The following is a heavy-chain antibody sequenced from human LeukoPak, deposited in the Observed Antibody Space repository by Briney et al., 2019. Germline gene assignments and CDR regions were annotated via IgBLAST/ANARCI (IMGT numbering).Heavy chain of an antibody. J-gene: IGHJ4*02. V-gene: IGHV3-74*01. Sequence: GGSLRLSCAASGFTFSSYWMHWARQAPGKGLVWVSHIKTDGSTTSYADSVKGRFTVSRDNAKNTLYLQMNSLRVEDTAVYYCARGSSWSLDYWGQGTLVTVSS. CDR3: ARGSSWSLDY. CDR2: IKTDGSTT. CDR1: GFTFSSYW. D-gene: IGHD6-13*01.